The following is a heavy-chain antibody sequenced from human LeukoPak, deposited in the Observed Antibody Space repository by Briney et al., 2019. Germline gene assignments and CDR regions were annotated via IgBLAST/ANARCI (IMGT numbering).Heavy chain of an antibody. CDR2: INSDGSTT. V-gene: IGHV3-74*01. J-gene: IGHJ3*01. Sequence: GLSLRLSCAASGFTFSSYWMHWVRQAPGKGLVWVSRINSDGSTTEYADSVKGRFTISRDNAENTLYLQMNSLRAEDTAVYYCARGWVPSDITMNWGQGTMVTVSS. D-gene: IGHD3-22*01. CDR1: GFTFSSYW. CDR3: ARGWVPSDITMN.